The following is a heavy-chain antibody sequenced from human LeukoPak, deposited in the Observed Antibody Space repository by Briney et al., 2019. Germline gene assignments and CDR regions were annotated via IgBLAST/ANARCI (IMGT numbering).Heavy chain of an antibody. CDR1: GLTFGDYA. V-gene: IGHV3-49*04. D-gene: IGHD5-12*01. Sequence: GRSLRLSCTASGLTFGDYAMSWVRQAPGKGLEWVGFIRSKAYGGTTEYAASVKGRFTISRDDSKSIAYLQMNSLKTEDTAVYYCTREVATITPYFDYWGQGTLVTVSS. CDR2: IRSKAYGGTT. J-gene: IGHJ4*02. CDR3: TREVATITPYFDY.